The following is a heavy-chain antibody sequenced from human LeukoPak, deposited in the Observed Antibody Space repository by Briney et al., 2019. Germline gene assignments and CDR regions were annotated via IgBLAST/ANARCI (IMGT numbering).Heavy chain of an antibody. CDR2: ISGSGDST. Sequence: PGGSLRLSCAASGFSFSNYNMNWVRQAPGKGLEWVSAISGSGDSTYYADSVMGRFTISRDNSTNTLYLQMNSLRAEDTAVYYCAKDRAYSSGLGAFDIWGQGTMVTVAS. J-gene: IGHJ3*02. V-gene: IGHV3-23*01. CDR3: AKDRAYSSGLGAFDI. D-gene: IGHD6-19*01. CDR1: GFSFSNYN.